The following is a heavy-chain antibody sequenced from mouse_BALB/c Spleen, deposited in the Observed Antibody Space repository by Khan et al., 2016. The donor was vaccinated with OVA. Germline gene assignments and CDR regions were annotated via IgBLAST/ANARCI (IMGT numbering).Heavy chain of an antibody. CDR2: IRLKSDDYIT. CDR1: GFTFSNYW. Sequence: QLEESGGGLVQPGGSMKLSCGASGFTFSNYWMNWVRQSPEKGLEWVAEIRLKSDDYITHYAASVKGRFTIARDDSKSSVYLQINSLRAEVTGIYYCWILLWGQGTTLTVSS. V-gene: IGHV6-6*02. J-gene: IGHJ2*01. CDR3: WILL.